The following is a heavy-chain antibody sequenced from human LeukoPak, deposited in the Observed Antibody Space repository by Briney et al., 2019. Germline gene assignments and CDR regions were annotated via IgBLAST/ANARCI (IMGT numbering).Heavy chain of an antibody. CDR2: IIPIFGTA. J-gene: IGHJ3*02. V-gene: IGHV1-69*01. D-gene: IGHD6-6*01. CDR3: ARASSIAASPAAIDI. CDR1: GGTFSSYA. Sequence: GSSVKVSCKASGGTFSSYAISWVRQAPGQGLEWMGGIIPIFGTANYAQKFQGRVTITADESTSTAYMELSSLRSEDTAVYYCARASSIAASPAAIDIWGQGTMATVSS.